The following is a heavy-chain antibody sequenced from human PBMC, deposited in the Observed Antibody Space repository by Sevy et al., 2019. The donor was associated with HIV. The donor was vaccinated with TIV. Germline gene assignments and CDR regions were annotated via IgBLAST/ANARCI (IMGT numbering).Heavy chain of an antibody. CDR2: ISGSGGST. CDR1: GFTFSSYA. V-gene: IGHV3-23*01. D-gene: IGHD6-19*01. Sequence: GGSLRLSCAASGFTFSSYAMSWVRQAPGKGLEWVSAISGSGGSTYYADSVKGRFTISRENSKKTLYLQMNSLRAEDTAVYYCAKGSIAVAGTLGYWGQRTLVTVSS. J-gene: IGHJ4*02. CDR3: AKGSIAVAGTLGY.